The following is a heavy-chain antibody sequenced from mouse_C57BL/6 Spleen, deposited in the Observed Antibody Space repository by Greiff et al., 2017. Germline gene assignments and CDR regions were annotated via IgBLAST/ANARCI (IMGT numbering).Heavy chain of an antibody. Sequence: QIQLQQSGPGLVQPSQSLSITCTVSGFSLTSYGVHWVRQSPGKGLEWLGVIWSGGSTDYNAAFISRLSISKDNSKSQVFFKMNSLQADDTAIYYCARRDWDQGDAMDYWGQGTSVTVSS. J-gene: IGHJ4*01. CDR3: ARRDWDQGDAMDY. CDR1: GFSLTSYG. V-gene: IGHV2-2*01. CDR2: IWSGGST. D-gene: IGHD4-1*01.